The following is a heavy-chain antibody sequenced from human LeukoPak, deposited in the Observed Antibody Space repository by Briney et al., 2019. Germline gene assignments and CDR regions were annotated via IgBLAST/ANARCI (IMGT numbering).Heavy chain of an antibody. CDR1: GGTFSSYA. J-gene: IGHJ4*02. CDR3: ARAPAYSSGSSDY. CDR2: IIPIFGTA. V-gene: IGHV1-69*01. Sequence: GASVKVSCKASGGTFSSYAISWVRQAPGQGLEWMGGIIPIFGTANYAQEFQGRVTITADESTSTAYMELSSLRSEDTAVYYCARAPAYSSGSSDYWGQGTLVTVSS. D-gene: IGHD3-22*01.